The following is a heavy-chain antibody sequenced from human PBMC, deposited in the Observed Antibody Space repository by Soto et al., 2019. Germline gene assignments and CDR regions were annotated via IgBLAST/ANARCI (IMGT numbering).Heavy chain of an antibody. CDR2: ISPYNDDT. Sequence: ASVKVSCKASGYSFSSYGITWVRQAPGQGLEWLGWISPYNDDTKYAQRLQGRVTMTTDTSTRTAYMDIRGLRSDDTAIYYCARGGYYDSTCDRNYHYYGMDVWRPVNTVPVSS. J-gene: IGHJ6*02. D-gene: IGHD3-22*01. CDR1: GYSFSSYG. V-gene: IGHV1-18*01. CDR3: ARGGYYDSTCDRNYHYYGMDV.